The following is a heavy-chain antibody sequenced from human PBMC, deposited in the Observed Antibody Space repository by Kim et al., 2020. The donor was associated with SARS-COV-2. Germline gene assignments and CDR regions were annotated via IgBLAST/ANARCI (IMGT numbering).Heavy chain of an antibody. Sequence: LSLTCAASGFTFSSYAMHWVRQAPGKGLEYVSAISSNGGSTYYANSVKGRFTISRDNSKNTLYLQMGSLRAEDMAVYYCARESTPAASYYYYYMDVWGKGTTVTVSS. J-gene: IGHJ6*03. CDR3: ARESTPAASYYYYYMDV. D-gene: IGHD2-2*01. CDR1: GFTFSSYA. CDR2: ISSNGGST. V-gene: IGHV3-64*01.